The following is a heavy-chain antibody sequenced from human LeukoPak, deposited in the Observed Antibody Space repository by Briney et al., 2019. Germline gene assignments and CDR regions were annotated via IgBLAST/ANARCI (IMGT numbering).Heavy chain of an antibody. CDR3: AIAAAPLDIFNI. D-gene: IGHD6-13*01. J-gene: IGHJ3*02. V-gene: IGHV4-39*01. CDR1: GGSITRNSYY. CDR2: VYHSGST. Sequence: SETLSLTCTVSGGSITRNSYYLAWIRHPPGKGLEWIGSVYHSGSTFYNPSLTSRVTISVDKSKSQFSLRLTSVTAADTAVYYCAIAAAPLDIFNIWGQGTMVTVPS.